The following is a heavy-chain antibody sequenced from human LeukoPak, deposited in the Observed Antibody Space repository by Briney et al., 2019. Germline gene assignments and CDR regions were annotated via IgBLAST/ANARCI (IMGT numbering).Heavy chain of an antibody. Sequence: PGRSLRLSCAASGFTFSSYGMHWVRQAPGKGLEWVAFIRYDGSNKYYADSMKGRFTISRDNSKNTLYLQMISLRAEDTAVYYCAKEHYDSSGYDDYWGQGTLVIVSS. CDR3: AKEHYDSSGYDDY. CDR2: IRYDGSNK. D-gene: IGHD3-22*01. J-gene: IGHJ4*02. V-gene: IGHV3-30*02. CDR1: GFTFSSYG.